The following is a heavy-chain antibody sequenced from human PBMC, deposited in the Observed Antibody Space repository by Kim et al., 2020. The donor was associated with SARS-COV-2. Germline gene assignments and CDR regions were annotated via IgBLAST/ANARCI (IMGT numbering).Heavy chain of an antibody. J-gene: IGHJ4*02. V-gene: IGHV3-7*03. CDR3: ARGGTIY. D-gene: IGHD2-8*01. CDR2: TNQDGSDK. Sequence: GGSLRLSCAASGFTFSSYWISWVRQAPGKGLEWVANTNQDGSDKYYVDSVKGRFTISRDNAKNSLYLQMNSLRVEDTAVYYCARGGTIYWGQGTLVTVSS. CDR1: GFTFSSYW.